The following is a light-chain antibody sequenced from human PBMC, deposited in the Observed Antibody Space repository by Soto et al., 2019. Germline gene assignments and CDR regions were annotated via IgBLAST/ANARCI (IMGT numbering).Light chain of an antibody. J-gene: IGLJ2*01. V-gene: IGLV1-40*01. CDR2: VNS. CDR1: SSKIGAGYD. Sequence: QAVVTQPPSVSGAPGQRVTISCTGSSSKIGAGYDGHWYQQLPGTAPKLLIYVNSNRPAGVPDRFSGSKSGTAASLAITGLQAEEDADYYGQSYDSSLSGVVFGGGTKVTVL. CDR3: QSYDSSLSGVV.